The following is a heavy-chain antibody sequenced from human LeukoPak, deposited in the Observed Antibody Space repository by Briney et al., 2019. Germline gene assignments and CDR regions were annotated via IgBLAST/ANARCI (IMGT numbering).Heavy chain of an antibody. J-gene: IGHJ3*02. Sequence: NPSETLSLTCTVSGGSISSSSYYWGWIRQPPGKGLEWIGSIYYSGSTYYNPSLKSRVTISVDTSKNQFSLKLSSVTAADTAVYYCARAPDRSGSYYGGFDIWGQGTMVTVSS. CDR2: IYYSGST. CDR3: ARAPDRSGSYYGGFDI. V-gene: IGHV4-39*01. CDR1: GGSISSSSYY. D-gene: IGHD3-10*01.